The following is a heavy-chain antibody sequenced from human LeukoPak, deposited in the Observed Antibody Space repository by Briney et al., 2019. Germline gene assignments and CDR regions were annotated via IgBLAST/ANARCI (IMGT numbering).Heavy chain of an antibody. CDR3: ARAPGYGSGSYIYYFDY. D-gene: IGHD3-10*01. V-gene: IGHV3-30*02. CDR2: IRYDGSNK. J-gene: IGHJ4*02. Sequence: GGSLRLSCAASGFTFSSYGMHWVRQAPGKGLEWVAFIRYDGSNKYYADSVKGRFTISRDNSKNTLYLQMNSLRAEDTALYHCARAPGYGSGSYIYYFDYWGQGTLVTVSS. CDR1: GFTFSSYG.